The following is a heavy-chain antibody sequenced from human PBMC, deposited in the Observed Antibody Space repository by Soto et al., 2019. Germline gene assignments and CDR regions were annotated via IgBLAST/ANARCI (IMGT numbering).Heavy chain of an antibody. CDR2: INAGNGNT. J-gene: IGHJ5*02. CDR1: GYTFTSYA. CDR3: ARGDGRIIVDP. D-gene: IGHD2-15*01. Sequence: QVQLVQSGAEVKKPGASVKVSCKASGYTFTSYAMHWVRQAPGQRLEWMGWINAGNGNTKYSQKFQGRVTITRDTSASTAYMELRSLRSEDTAVYYCARGDGRIIVDPWGQGTLVTVSS. V-gene: IGHV1-3*01.